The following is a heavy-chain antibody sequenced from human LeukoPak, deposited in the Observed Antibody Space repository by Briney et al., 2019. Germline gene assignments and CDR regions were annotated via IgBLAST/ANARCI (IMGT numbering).Heavy chain of an antibody. CDR3: ARDWARREANRPIDY. V-gene: IGHV3-30*03. CDR1: GFAFRTYA. Sequence: GGSLPLSCEASGFAFRTYAFHWVRQPPGKGLQWLAVISYDGRNTYYAGSAKGRFPISRDNSQSTLFLHMTSLRPDGTAIYYCARDWARREANRPIDYWGQGVLVTVSS. CDR2: ISYDGRNT. D-gene: IGHD6-6*01. J-gene: IGHJ4*02.